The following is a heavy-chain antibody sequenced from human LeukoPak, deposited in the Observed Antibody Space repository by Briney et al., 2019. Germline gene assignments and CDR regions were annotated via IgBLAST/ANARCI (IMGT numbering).Heavy chain of an antibody. D-gene: IGHD3-22*01. CDR1: GFTFSSYA. J-gene: IGHJ4*02. CDR3: AKDWFGSSGYSDY. CDR2: ISGSGGST. Sequence: GGSLRLPCAASGFTFSSYAMSWVRQAPGKGLEWVSAISGSGGSTYYADSVKGRFTISRDNSKNTLYLQMNSLRAEDTAVYYCAKDWFGSSGYSDYWGQGTLVTVSS. V-gene: IGHV3-23*01.